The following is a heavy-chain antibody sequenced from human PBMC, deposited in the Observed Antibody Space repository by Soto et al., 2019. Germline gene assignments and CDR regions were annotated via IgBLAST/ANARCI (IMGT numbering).Heavy chain of an antibody. J-gene: IGHJ6*02. D-gene: IGHD2-2*02. V-gene: IGHV3-30-3*01. CDR1: VFTCSSYA. Sequence: PWWSLRLSCSASVFTCSSYAMHWWRQAPGKGLEWVAVISYDGSNKYYADSVKGRFTISRDNSKNTLYLQMNSLRAEDTAVYYCARAHRSSTSCYNLYYYYGMDVWGQGTTVTVSS. CDR2: ISYDGSNK. CDR3: ARAHRSSTSCYNLYYYYGMDV.